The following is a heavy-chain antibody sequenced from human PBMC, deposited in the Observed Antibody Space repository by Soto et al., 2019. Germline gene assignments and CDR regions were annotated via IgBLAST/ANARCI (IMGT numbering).Heavy chain of an antibody. D-gene: IGHD3-22*01. CDR3: ARAPAAYYDSSRYFVY. J-gene: IGHJ4*02. V-gene: IGHV4-31*03. CDR2: IYYSGST. CDR1: GGSISSGGYY. Sequence: QVQLQESGPGLVKPSQTLSLTCTVSGGSISSGGYYWSWIRQHPGKGLEGIGYIYYSGSTYYNPSLKSRVTIAVDTSKSHFSLKLSSVTAADTAVYYCARAPAAYYDSSRYFVYWGKGTLVTVSS.